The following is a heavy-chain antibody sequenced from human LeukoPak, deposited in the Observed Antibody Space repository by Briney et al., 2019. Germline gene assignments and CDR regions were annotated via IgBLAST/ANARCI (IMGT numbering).Heavy chain of an antibody. CDR2: IYYSGST. Sequence: SETLSLTCTVSGGSISSSSYYWGWIRQPPGKGLEWIGSIYYSGSTYYNPSLKSRVTISVDTSKNQFSLKLSSVTAADTAVYYCARVLQYYYDSSGYYLAGYYFDYWGQGTLVTVPS. CDR3: ARVLQYYYDSSGYYLAGYYFDY. V-gene: IGHV4-39*07. CDR1: GGSISSSSYY. D-gene: IGHD3-22*01. J-gene: IGHJ4*02.